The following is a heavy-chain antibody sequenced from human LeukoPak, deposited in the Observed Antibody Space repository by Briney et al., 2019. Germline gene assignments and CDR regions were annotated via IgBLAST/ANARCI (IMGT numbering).Heavy chain of an antibody. CDR2: ISPSGST. J-gene: IGHJ4*02. V-gene: IGHV4-4*07. D-gene: IGHD2-21*01. CDR3: ARRGYSGNY. CDR1: GGSISSYY. Sequence: SETLSPTCTVSGGSISSYYWSWIRQPAGKGLEWIGRISPSGSTNYNPSLKSRVTISVDTSKNQSSLKLSSVTAADTAVYYCARRGYSGNYWGQGTLVTVSS.